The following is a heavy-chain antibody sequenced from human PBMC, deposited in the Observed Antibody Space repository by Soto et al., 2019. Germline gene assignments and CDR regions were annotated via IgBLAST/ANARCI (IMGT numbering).Heavy chain of an antibody. CDR3: TIDLPGVTTNYGFDY. CDR2: FKSRGDGGTT. J-gene: IGHJ4*02. D-gene: IGHD4-17*01. Sequence: GGSLRLSCAASGFTFSNAWMNWVRQAPGQGLEWVARFKSRGDGGTTDYAAPVKGRFTISRDDSENTLCLQMDSLKIEDTAVYFCTIDLPGVTTNYGFDYRARRIPVTGSS. V-gene: IGHV3-15*07. CDR1: GFTFSNAW.